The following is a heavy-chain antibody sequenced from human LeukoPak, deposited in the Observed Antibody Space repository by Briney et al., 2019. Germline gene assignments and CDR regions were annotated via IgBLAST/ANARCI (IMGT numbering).Heavy chain of an antibody. Sequence: GGSLRLSCAASGFTFSSYWMHWVRQAPGKGLVWVSRIDSDGSGTTYGDSAKGRFTISRDNAKNTLYLQMNSLRAEDTAVYYCARGTAAAAGIDYWGQGILVTVSS. J-gene: IGHJ4*02. V-gene: IGHV3-74*01. D-gene: IGHD6-13*01. CDR3: ARGTAAAAGIDY. CDR1: GFTFSSYW. CDR2: IDSDGSGT.